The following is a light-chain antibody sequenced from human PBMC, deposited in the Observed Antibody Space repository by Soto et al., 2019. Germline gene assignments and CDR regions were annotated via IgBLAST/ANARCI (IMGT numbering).Light chain of an antibody. Sequence: QSVLTQSPSASASLGASVKLTCTLNSAYGTYAIAWHQQQSQKGPRFLMRLNSDGSHTKGDGIPDRYSGSTSGSERYLTISSLQSEDEADYYCQTWGTGVVFGGGTKLTVL. J-gene: IGLJ2*01. CDR3: QTWGTGVV. CDR2: LNSDGSH. CDR1: SAYGTYA. V-gene: IGLV4-69*01.